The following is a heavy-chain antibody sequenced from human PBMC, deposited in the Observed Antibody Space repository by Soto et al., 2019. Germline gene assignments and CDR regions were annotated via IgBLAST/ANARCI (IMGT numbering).Heavy chain of an antibody. V-gene: IGHV3-53*01. CDR1: GFSVSSNY. CDR3: ARDSTWIPYYHYGMDV. D-gene: IGHD5-18*01. Sequence: EVQLVESGGGLIQPGGSLRLSCAASGFSVSSNYMSWVRQAPGKGLEWVSVIYSGGNTHYADSVKGRFTISRDNSKNTLYLQMNSLRAEDTAVDYCARDSTWIPYYHYGMDVWGQGNTVTVSS. CDR2: IYSGGNT. J-gene: IGHJ6*02.